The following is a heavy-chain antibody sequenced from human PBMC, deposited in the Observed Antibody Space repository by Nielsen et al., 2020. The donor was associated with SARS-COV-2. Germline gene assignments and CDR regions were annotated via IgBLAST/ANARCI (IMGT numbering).Heavy chain of an antibody. D-gene: IGHD3-3*01. J-gene: IGHJ3*02. CDR2: IIPIFGTA. V-gene: IGHV1-69*01. Sequence: WVRQAPGQGLEWMGGIIPIFGTANYAQKFQGRVTITADESTSTAYMELSSLRSEDMAVYYCARGSLTIFGVVQSPGAFDIWGQGTMVTVSS. CDR3: ARGSLTIFGVVQSPGAFDI.